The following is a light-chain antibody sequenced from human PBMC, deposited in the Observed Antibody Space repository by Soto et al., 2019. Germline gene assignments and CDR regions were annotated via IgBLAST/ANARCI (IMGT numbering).Light chain of an antibody. J-gene: IGKJ5*01. CDR2: AAS. V-gene: IGKV1-27*01. CDR3: QKYNTAPYT. Sequence: DFRMTQSAASLSASLGDTVTLTWGASQGFTNYLAWYQQKTGKAPKLLIYAASTLQSGVPPRFSGSGHGTHFNLTISSLQTEDAATYYCQKYNTAPYTFGQGTRLEIK. CDR1: QGFTNY.